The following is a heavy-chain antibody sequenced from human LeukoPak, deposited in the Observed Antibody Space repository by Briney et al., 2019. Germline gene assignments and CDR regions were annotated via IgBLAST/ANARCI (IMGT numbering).Heavy chain of an antibody. CDR2: IYHSGST. J-gene: IGHJ4*02. Sequence: SQTLSLTCTVSGGSISSGGYYWSWIRQPPGKGLGWIGYIYHSGSTYYNPSLKSRVTISVDRSKNQFSLKLSSVTAADTAVYYCARLLVTTGARADYWGQGTLVTVSS. V-gene: IGHV4-30-2*01. CDR1: GGSISSGGYY. CDR3: ARLLVTTGARADY. D-gene: IGHD4-11*01.